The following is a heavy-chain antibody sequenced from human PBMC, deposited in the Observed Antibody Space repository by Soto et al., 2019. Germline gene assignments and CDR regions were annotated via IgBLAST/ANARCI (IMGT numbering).Heavy chain of an antibody. CDR3: AREGGRGVYGMDV. J-gene: IGHJ6*02. V-gene: IGHV4-38-2*02. CDR2: IYHSGST. D-gene: IGHD3-10*01. CDR1: GYSISSGYY. Sequence: KTSETLSLTCAVSGYSISSGYYWGWIRQPPGKGLEWIGSIYHSGSTYYNPSLRSRVTISVDTSKNQFSLKLSSVTAADTAVYYCAREGGRGVYGMDVWGQGTTVTVSS.